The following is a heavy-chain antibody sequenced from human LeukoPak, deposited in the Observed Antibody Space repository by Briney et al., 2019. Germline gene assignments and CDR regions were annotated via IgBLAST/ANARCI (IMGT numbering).Heavy chain of an antibody. V-gene: IGHV4-59*01. Sequence: NPSETLSLTCTVPGGSISSYYWSWIRQPPGKGLEWIGYIYYSGSTNYNPSLKSRVTISVDTSKNQFSLKLSSVTAADTAVYYCARAMSGSYYRAFDIWGQGTMVTVSS. CDR2: IYYSGST. CDR3: ARAMSGSYYRAFDI. D-gene: IGHD1-26*01. CDR1: GGSISSYY. J-gene: IGHJ3*02.